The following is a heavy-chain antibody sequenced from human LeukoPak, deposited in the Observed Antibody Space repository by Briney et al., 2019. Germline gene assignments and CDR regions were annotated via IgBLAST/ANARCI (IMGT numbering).Heavy chain of an antibody. V-gene: IGHV3-23*01. CDR2: ISGSGGST. CDR3: AKDSRVLVRYYFDY. CDR1: GFTFSSYA. J-gene: IGHJ4*02. D-gene: IGHD2-21*01. Sequence: GGSLRLFCAASGFTFSSYAMSWVRQAPGKGLEWVSAISGSGGSTYYADSVKGRFTISRDNSKNTLYLQMNSLRAEDTAVYYCAKDSRVLVRYYFDYWGQGTLVTVSS.